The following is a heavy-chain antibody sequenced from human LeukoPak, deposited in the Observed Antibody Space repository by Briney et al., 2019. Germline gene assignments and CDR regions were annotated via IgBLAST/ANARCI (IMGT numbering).Heavy chain of an antibody. CDR1: GYSFTSYW. CDR3: ARLWDILTGYYSN. J-gene: IGHJ4*02. CDR2: IYPGDSDT. V-gene: IGHV5-51*01. D-gene: IGHD3-9*01. Sequence: GESLKISCQGSGYSFTSYWIGWVRQMPGKGLEWMGIIYPGDSDTRYSPSFQGQVTISADKSISTAYLQWSSLKASDTAMYYCARLWDILTGYYSNWGQGTLVTVSS.